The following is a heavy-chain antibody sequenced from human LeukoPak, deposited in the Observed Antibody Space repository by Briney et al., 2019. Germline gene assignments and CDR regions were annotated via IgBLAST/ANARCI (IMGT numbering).Heavy chain of an antibody. CDR1: GGSFSGYY. CDR2: INHRGSS. J-gene: IGHJ4*02. V-gene: IGHV4-34*01. Sequence: ASETLSLTCGVFGGSFSGYYWTWLRQPPGKGLEWIGQINHRGSSHYNPSLRSRVTISVDTSKTQFSLKLTSVTAADTAVYYCAREKFCSDTGSCNIGLFDFWGQGALVTVSS. D-gene: IGHD2-15*01. CDR3: AREKFCSDTGSCNIGLFDF.